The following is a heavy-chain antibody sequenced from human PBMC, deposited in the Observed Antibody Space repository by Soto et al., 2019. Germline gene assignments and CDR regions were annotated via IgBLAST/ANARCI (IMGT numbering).Heavy chain of an antibody. D-gene: IGHD2-21*01. V-gene: IGHV4-31*03. CDR1: GGSISSGGYY. Sequence: SETLSLTCTVSGGSISSGGYYWSWIRQRPGKGLEWIGYIYYSGTTYYNPSLKSRVTISVDTSKNQFSLKLSSVTAADTAVYYCAASCVACGGFNYYGMDVWGQGTTVTVSS. J-gene: IGHJ6*02. CDR2: IYYSGTT. CDR3: AASCVACGGFNYYGMDV.